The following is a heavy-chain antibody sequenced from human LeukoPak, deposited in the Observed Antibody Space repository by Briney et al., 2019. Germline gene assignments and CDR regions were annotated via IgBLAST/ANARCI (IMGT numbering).Heavy chain of an antibody. D-gene: IGHD5-24*01. V-gene: IGHV4-4*02. CDR3: ARGWARDGYKRGGFDY. CDR1: GGSMSSSNW. CDR2: IYHSGST. J-gene: IGHJ4*02. Sequence: SGTLSLTCAVSGGSMSSSNWWSWVRQPPGKGLEWIGEIYHSGSTNYNPSLKSRVTMSVDKSQSQLSLKLSSVTAADTAVHYCARGWARDGYKRGGFDYWGQGTLVTVSS.